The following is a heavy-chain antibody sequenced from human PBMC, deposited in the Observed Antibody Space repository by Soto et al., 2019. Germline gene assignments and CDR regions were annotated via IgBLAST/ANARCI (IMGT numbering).Heavy chain of an antibody. D-gene: IGHD5-18*01. CDR1: GGSFSGYY. Sequence: PSETLSLTCAVYGGSFSGYYWSWIRQPPGKGLEWIGEINHSGSTNYNPSLKSQVTISVDTSKNQFPLKLSSVTAADTAVYYCARVQGTAMASNYWGQGTLVTVSS. V-gene: IGHV4-34*01. CDR3: ARVQGTAMASNY. J-gene: IGHJ4*02. CDR2: INHSGST.